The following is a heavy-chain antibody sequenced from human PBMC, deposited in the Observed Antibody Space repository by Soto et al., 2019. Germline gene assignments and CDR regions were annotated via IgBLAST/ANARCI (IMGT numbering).Heavy chain of an antibody. CDR2: IYYSGST. V-gene: IGHV4-59*01. J-gene: IGHJ6*02. D-gene: IGHD3-10*01. CDR1: GGSISSYY. CDR3: ARGGDLTAYYYYGMDV. Sequence: NPSETLSLTCTVSGGSISSYYWSWIRQPPGKGLEWIGYIYYSGSTNYNPSLKSRVTISVDTSKNQFSLKLSSVTAADTAVYYCARGGDLTAYYYYGMDVWGQGTTVTVSS.